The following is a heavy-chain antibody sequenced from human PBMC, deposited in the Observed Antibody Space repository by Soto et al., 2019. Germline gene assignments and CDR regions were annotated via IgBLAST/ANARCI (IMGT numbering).Heavy chain of an antibody. V-gene: IGHV3-21*01. D-gene: IGHD4-4*01. CDR3: ARGSHSRGGFDI. Sequence: GGSLRLSCAASGFTFSSYSMNWVRQAPGKGLEWVSSISSSSSYIYYADSVKGRFTISRDNAKNSLYLQMNSLRAEDTAVYYCARGSHSRGGFDIWGQGTMVTVSS. CDR1: GFTFSSYS. J-gene: IGHJ3*02. CDR2: ISSSSSYI.